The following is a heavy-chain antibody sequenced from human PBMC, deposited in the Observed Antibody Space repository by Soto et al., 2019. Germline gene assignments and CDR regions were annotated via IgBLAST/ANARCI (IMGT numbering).Heavy chain of an antibody. D-gene: IGHD6-6*01. V-gene: IGHV4-59*08. CDR1: GGSISSYY. CDR2: IYYSGST. J-gene: IGHJ3*02. Sequence: PSETLSLTCTVSGGSISSYYWSWIRQPPGKGFVWFVYIYYSGSTNYNPPLKSRVTISVDTSKNQFSLKLSSVTAADTAVYYCARWAYSSSPPGGDDAFDIWGQGTMVTVSS. CDR3: ARWAYSSSPPGGDDAFDI.